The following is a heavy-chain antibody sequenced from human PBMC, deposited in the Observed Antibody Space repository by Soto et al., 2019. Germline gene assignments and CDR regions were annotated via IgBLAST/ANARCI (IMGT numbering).Heavy chain of an antibody. D-gene: IGHD2-15*01. CDR2: IYYSGST. V-gene: IGHV4-39*01. Sequence: QLQLQESGPGLVKPSETLSLTCTVSGGSISSSSYYWGWIRQPPGKGLEWIGSIYYSGSTYYNPSLMRRVTISVDTSKNQFSLKLSSVTAADTAVYYCARGCSGGSCYPEGDYFDYWGQGTLVTVSS. J-gene: IGHJ4*02. CDR3: ARGCSGGSCYPEGDYFDY. CDR1: GGSISSSSYY.